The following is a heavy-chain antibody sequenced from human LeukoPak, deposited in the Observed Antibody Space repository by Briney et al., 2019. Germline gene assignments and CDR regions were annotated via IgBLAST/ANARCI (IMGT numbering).Heavy chain of an antibody. CDR2: INPNSGGT. Sequence: ASVKVSCKASGYTFTGYYMHWVRQAPGQGLEWMGWINPNSGGTNYAQKFQGRVTMTRDTSISIAYMELSRLRSDDTAVYYCASIAVAGTGLRTDYWGQGTLVTVSS. V-gene: IGHV1-2*02. CDR3: ASIAVAGTGLRTDY. J-gene: IGHJ4*02. D-gene: IGHD6-19*01. CDR1: GYTFTGYY.